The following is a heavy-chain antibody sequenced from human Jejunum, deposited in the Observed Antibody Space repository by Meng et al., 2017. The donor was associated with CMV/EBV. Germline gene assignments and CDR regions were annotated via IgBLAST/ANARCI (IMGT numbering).Heavy chain of an antibody. D-gene: IGHD3-3*01. J-gene: IGHJ6*02. Sequence: VRQAPGKGLELVAVIWYDGNNSYYAASVRGRFTLLRDSTKNTVYLQMNSLRAEDTAVYYCAKTMRFDFWSDYIGLDYSYYAMDVWGQGTTVTVSS. V-gene: IGHV3-33*06. CDR3: AKTMRFDFWSDYIGLDYSYYAMDV. CDR2: IWYDGNNS.